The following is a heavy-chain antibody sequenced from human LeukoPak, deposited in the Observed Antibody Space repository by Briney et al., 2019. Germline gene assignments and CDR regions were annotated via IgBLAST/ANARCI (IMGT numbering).Heavy chain of an antibody. J-gene: IGHJ4*02. CDR3: ARGQAVAGTPYYFDY. Sequence: ASVKVSCTASGYTFTSYGISWVRQAPGQGLEWMGWISAYSGNTNYAQKLQGRVTMTTDTSTSTAYMELRSLRSDDTAVYYCARGQAVAGTPYYFDYWGQGTLVTVSS. D-gene: IGHD6-19*01. CDR2: ISAYSGNT. CDR1: GYTFTSYG. V-gene: IGHV1-18*01.